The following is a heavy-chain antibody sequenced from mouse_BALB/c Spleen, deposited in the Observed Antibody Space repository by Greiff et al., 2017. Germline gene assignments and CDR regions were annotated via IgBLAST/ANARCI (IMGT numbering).Heavy chain of an antibody. CDR3: ARRVYGYDGYWYFDV. CDR1: GYSITSDYA. CDR2: ISYSGST. J-gene: IGHJ1*01. V-gene: IGHV3-2*02. D-gene: IGHD2-2*01. Sequence: EVQLQQSGPGLVKPSQSLSLTCTVTGYSITSDYAWNWIRQFPGNKLEWMGYISYSGSTSYNPSLKSRISITRDTSKNQFFLQLNSVTTEDTATYYCARRVYGYDGYWYFDVWGAGTTVTVSS.